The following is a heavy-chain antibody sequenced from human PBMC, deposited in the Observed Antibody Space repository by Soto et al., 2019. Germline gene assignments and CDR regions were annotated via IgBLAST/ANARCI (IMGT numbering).Heavy chain of an antibody. J-gene: IGHJ4*02. Sequence: GASVKVSCKASGYTFTSYGISWVRQAPGQGLEWMGWISAYNGNTNYAQKLQGRVTMTTDTSTSTAYMELRSLRSDDTAVYYCARDRYGSGGSYYNQPYDYWGQGTLVTVSS. CDR2: ISAYNGNT. CDR3: ARDRYGSGGSYYNQPYDY. CDR1: GYTFTSYG. V-gene: IGHV1-18*01. D-gene: IGHD3-10*01.